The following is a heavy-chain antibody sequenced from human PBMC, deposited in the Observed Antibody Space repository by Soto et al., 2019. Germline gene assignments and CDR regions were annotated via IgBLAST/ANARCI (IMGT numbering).Heavy chain of an antibody. D-gene: IGHD5-18*01. J-gene: IGHJ4*02. Sequence: QITLKESGPTLVKPTQTLTLTCTFSGFSLSTSGVGVGWIRQPPGRALEWLALIYWDDDKRYSPSLKTRLTITKDTSKNHVALTMTNMDHVDTATYYCAHSTDTTMALDYWGQGTLVTVSS. CDR1: GFSLSTSGVG. V-gene: IGHV2-5*02. CDR2: IYWDDDK. CDR3: AHSTDTTMALDY.